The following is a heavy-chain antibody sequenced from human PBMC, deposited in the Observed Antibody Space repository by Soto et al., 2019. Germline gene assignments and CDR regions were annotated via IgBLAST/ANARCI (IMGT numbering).Heavy chain of an antibody. V-gene: IGHV4-39*01. J-gene: IGHJ6*03. CDR2: IYYSGST. D-gene: IGHD3-3*01. CDR1: GGSISSSSYY. CDR3: ARGFLEWLSSYYYYYMDV. Sequence: ETLSLTCTVSGGSISSSSYYWGWIRQPPGKGLEWIGSIYYSGSTYYNPSLKSRVTISVDTSKNQLSLKLSSVTAADTAVYYCARGFLEWLSSYYYYYMDVWGKGTTVTVSS.